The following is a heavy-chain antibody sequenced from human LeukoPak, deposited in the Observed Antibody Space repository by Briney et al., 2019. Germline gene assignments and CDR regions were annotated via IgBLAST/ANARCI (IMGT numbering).Heavy chain of an antibody. D-gene: IGHD6-19*01. Sequence: PSETLSLTCTVSGGSISSYYWSWIRQPPGKGLEWIGYIYYSGSTNYNPSLKSRVTISVDTSKNLFSLKLSSVTAADTAVYYCARALGGGWYDYWGQGTLVTVSS. V-gene: IGHV4-59*01. CDR3: ARALGGGWYDY. CDR1: GGSISSYY. CDR2: IYYSGST. J-gene: IGHJ4*02.